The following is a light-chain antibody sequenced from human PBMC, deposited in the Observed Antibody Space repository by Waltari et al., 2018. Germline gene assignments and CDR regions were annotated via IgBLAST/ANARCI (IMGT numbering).Light chain of an antibody. CDR2: AAS. CDR3: QQYEGLPRT. J-gene: IGKJ2*02. Sequence: DIQMTQSPSSLSASVGDRVTNTCQASQHIYNYLIWYQQKPGKAPKLLIYAASNLQTGVPSRFSGGGSGTDFTFVISNLQPEDIATYYCQQYEGLPRTFGQGTKLEMK. V-gene: IGKV1-33*01. CDR1: QHIYNY.